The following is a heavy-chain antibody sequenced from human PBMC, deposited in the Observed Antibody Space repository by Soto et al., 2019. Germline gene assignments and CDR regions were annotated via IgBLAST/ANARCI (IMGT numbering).Heavy chain of an antibody. Sequence: PGGSLRLSCAAPGFTFSSYGMHWVRQAPGKGLEWVAVIWYDGSNKYYADSVKGRFTISRDNSKNTLYLQMDSLRAEDTAVYYCARDQDRVLGGSSWESYYYYGMDVWGQGTTVTVSS. J-gene: IGHJ6*02. CDR3: ARDQDRVLGGSSWESYYYYGMDV. V-gene: IGHV3-33*01. CDR2: IWYDGSNK. CDR1: GFTFSSYG. D-gene: IGHD6-13*01.